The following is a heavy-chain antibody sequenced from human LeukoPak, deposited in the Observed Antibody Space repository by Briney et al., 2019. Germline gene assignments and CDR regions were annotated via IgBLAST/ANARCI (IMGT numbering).Heavy chain of an antibody. V-gene: IGHV3-7*03. J-gene: IGHJ4*02. CDR2: IKQDGSEK. Sequence: GGSLRLSCAASGFTFSSYWMSWVRQAPGKGLEWVANIKQDGSEKYYVDSVKGRFTISRDNAKNSLYLQMNSLRAEDTALYYCAKDFWSGYYSGYFDYWGQGTLVTVSS. CDR1: GFTFSSYW. D-gene: IGHD3-3*01. CDR3: AKDFWSGYYSGYFDY.